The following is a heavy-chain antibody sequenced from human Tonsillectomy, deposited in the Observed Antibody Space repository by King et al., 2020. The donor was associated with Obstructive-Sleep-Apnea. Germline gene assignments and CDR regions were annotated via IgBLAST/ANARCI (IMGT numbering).Heavy chain of an antibody. D-gene: IGHD3-10*01. V-gene: IGHV4-59*01. J-gene: IGHJ5*02. CDR1: GGSISTYY. Sequence: QLQESGPGLVKPSETLSLTCTVSGGSISTYYWSWLRQPPGKRLEWIGYIYYSGGSNYNPSLKRRVSISVDTSKNQFSLKLPSCTAADTAVYYCARSPYGSGIIDYFDPWGQGTPVTVSS. CDR2: IYYSGGS. CDR3: ARSPYGSGIIDYFDP.